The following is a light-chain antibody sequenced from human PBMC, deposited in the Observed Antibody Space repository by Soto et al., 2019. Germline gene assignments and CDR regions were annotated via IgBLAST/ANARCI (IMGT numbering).Light chain of an antibody. CDR2: DAF. CDR1: QSIHSW. V-gene: IGKV1-5*01. CDR3: QQYYICPIT. Sequence: DIHITQSASTLSASVGDRVTITCRASQSIHSWLAWYQQKPRKAPKLLIYDAFSLESGVPSRFSGSGSGTEFSLTISILQPDDFAAYAFQQYYICPITFGPGTKV. J-gene: IGKJ3*01.